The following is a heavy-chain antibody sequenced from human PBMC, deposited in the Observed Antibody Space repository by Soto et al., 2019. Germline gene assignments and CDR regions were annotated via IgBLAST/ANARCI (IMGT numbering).Heavy chain of an antibody. CDR3: ASGYSSSWKRLFDY. Sequence: SETLSLTCTVSGGSISSSSYYWGWIRQPPGKGLEWIGSIYYSGSTYYNPSLKSRVTISVDTSKNQFSLKLSSVTASDTAVYYCASGYSSSWKRLFDYWGQGTLVIVSS. CDR1: GGSISSSSYY. CDR2: IYYSGST. D-gene: IGHD6-13*01. V-gene: IGHV4-39*01. J-gene: IGHJ4*02.